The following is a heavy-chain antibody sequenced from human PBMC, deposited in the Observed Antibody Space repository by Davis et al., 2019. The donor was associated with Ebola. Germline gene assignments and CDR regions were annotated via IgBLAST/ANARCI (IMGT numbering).Heavy chain of an antibody. CDR2: INHSGST. V-gene: IGHV4-34*01. CDR1: GGSFSGYY. D-gene: IGHD5-12*01. Sequence: MPSETLSLTCAVYGGSFSGYYWSWIRQPPGKGLEWIGEINHSGSTNYNPSLKSRVTISVDTSKNQFSLKLSSVTAADTAVYYCARSGYTGYDPRINFDYWGQGTLVTVSS. CDR3: ARSGYTGYDPRINFDY. J-gene: IGHJ4*02.